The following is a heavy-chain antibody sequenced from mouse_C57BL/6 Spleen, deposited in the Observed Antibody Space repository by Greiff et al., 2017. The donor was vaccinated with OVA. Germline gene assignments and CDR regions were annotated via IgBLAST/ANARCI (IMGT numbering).Heavy chain of an antibody. CDR3: ASLYDGYGWYFDV. D-gene: IGHD2-3*01. CDR1: GYTFTDYY. V-gene: IGHV1-26*01. J-gene: IGHJ1*03. Sequence: VQLQQSGPELVKPGASVKISCKASGYTFTDYYMNWVKQSHGKSLEWIGDINPNNGGTSYNQKFKGKATLTVDKSSSTAYMELRSLTSEDSAVYYCASLYDGYGWYFDVWGTGTTVTVSS. CDR2: INPNNGGT.